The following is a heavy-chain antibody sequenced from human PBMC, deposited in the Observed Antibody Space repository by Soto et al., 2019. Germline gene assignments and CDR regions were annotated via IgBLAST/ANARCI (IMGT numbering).Heavy chain of an antibody. Sequence: LRLSCAASGFTVSNYWMNWVRQAPGKGLVWVSHIKNDGTTSYADSVEGRFTVSRDDAKNSFYLQMNSLRADDTAVYYCAKDRGKEGLKFLEWFGGMDVWGHGTTVTVSS. D-gene: IGHD3-3*01. CDR1: GFTVSNYW. J-gene: IGHJ6*02. V-gene: IGHV3-74*01. CDR2: IKNDGTT. CDR3: AKDRGKEGLKFLEWFGGMDV.